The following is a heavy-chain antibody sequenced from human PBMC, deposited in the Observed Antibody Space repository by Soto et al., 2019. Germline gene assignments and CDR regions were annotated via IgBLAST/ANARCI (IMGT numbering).Heavy chain of an antibody. CDR3: ASGDCSGGSCYPVRIDY. CDR2: IYHSGST. CDR1: GGSISSGGYS. D-gene: IGHD2-15*01. Sequence: SETLSLTCAVSGGSISSGGYSWSWIRQPPGKGLEWIGYIYHSGSTYYNPSLKSRVTISVDRSKNQFSLKLSSVTAADTAVYYCASGDCSGGSCYPVRIDYWGQGTLVTVSS. V-gene: IGHV4-30-2*01. J-gene: IGHJ4*02.